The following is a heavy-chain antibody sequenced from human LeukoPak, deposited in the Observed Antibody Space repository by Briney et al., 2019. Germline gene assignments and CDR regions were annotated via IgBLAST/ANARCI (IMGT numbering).Heavy chain of an antibody. D-gene: IGHD3-22*01. V-gene: IGHV4-34*01. J-gene: IGHJ3*02. CDR1: GGSSSGYV. CDR2: INHSGST. CDR3: AKTPVVTLSAFDI. Sequence: SETLSLTCGVYGGSSSGYVWSWIRQPPGKGLQWIGEINHSGSTTYNPSLKSQVTISLDTSRNQFSLKLTSVTAADTAVYYCAKTPVVTLSAFDIWGQGTLVTVSS.